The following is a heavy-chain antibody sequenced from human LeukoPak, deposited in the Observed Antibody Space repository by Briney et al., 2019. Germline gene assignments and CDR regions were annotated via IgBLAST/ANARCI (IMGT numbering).Heavy chain of an antibody. CDR3: ARIWDYGENDAFDI. Sequence: GSSVKVSCKASGGTFSSYAISWVRRAPGQGLEWMGRIIPILGIANYAQKFQGRVTITADKSTSTAYMELSSLRSEDTAVYYCARIWDYGENDAFDIWGQGTMVTVSS. CDR1: GGTFSSYA. D-gene: IGHD4-17*01. CDR2: IIPILGIA. J-gene: IGHJ3*02. V-gene: IGHV1-69*04.